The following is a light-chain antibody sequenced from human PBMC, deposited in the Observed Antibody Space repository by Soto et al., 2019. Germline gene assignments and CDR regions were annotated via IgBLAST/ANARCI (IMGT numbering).Light chain of an antibody. CDR2: LNSDGSH. V-gene: IGLV4-69*01. CDR3: QTWVTGIHI. Sequence: QPVLTQSPSASASLGASVKLTCTLSSGHSNYAIAWHQQQPEKGPRFLMKLNSDGSHSKGDGIPDRFSGSSSGAERYLTISTLQSEDAADYYCQTWVTGIHIFGGGTKLHRP. J-gene: IGLJ2*01. CDR1: SGHSNYA.